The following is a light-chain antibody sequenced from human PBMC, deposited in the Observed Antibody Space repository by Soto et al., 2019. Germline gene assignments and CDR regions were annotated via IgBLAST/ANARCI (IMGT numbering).Light chain of an antibody. V-gene: IGKV3-15*01. CDR2: GAS. J-gene: IGKJ1*01. CDR1: QSVSSN. CDR3: QQYNTCPT. Sequence: EIVMTQAPGSLSVSPGERATLSCRASQSVSSNLAWYQQKPGQAPRLLIYGASTRATGIPARFSGSGSGTEFTLTISSLQSEDFAVYYCQQYNTCPTFGQGTKV.